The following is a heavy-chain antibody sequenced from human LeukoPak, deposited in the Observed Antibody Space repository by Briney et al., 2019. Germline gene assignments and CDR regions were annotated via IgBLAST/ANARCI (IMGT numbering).Heavy chain of an antibody. D-gene: IGHD3-9*01. J-gene: IGHJ4*02. CDR3: ATVGGLDILTGYPRDY. Sequence: AASVKVSCKASGGTFSSYAISWVRQAPGQGLEWMGGFDPEDGEIIYAQRFQGRVTMTEDTSTDTAYMELSRLRSEDTAMYYCATVGGLDILTGYPRDYWGQGTLVTVSS. CDR2: FDPEDGEI. V-gene: IGHV1-24*01. CDR1: GGTFSSYA.